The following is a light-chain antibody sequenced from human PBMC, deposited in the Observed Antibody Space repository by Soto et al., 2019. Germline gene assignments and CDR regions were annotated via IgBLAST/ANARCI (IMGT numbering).Light chain of an antibody. CDR2: TNT. Sequence: QSVLTQPPSVSAAPGQKVTISCSGSSSNIGGNPVNWYQHVPTTAPKLLIYTNTQRPSGVPDRFSGSKSGTSASLAISGLQSEDEADYYCASWDDSLNGPVFGTGTRSPS. CDR1: SSNIGGNP. J-gene: IGLJ1*01. CDR3: ASWDDSLNGPV. V-gene: IGLV1-44*01.